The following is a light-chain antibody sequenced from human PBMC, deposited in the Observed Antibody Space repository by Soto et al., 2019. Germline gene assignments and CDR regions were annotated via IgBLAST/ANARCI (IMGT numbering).Light chain of an antibody. V-gene: IGKV3-20*01. CDR3: QQYGSSLTT. Sequence: EIVLTRSPGTLSLSPGERASLSCRASQSVSSSYLAWYPRKPGQAPRLLIYGASSRATGIPDRFSGSGSGTDFTLPISRLEPEDFAVYYCQQYGSSLTTFGQGTRLEIK. CDR2: GAS. CDR1: QSVSSSY. J-gene: IGKJ5*01.